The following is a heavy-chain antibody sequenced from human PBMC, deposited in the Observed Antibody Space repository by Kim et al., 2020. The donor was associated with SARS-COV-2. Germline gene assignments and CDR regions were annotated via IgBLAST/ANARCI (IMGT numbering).Heavy chain of an antibody. Sequence: GGSLRLSCAASGNTISRDGMHWVRQAPGKGLEWVAVISYDGSNKYYADSVKGRFTISRDNSKNTLYLQMNSLRAEDTAVYYCAKDYGDYGGLDYWGQGTLVTVSS. J-gene: IGHJ4*02. CDR2: ISYDGSNK. D-gene: IGHD4-17*01. V-gene: IGHV3-30*18. CDR1: GNTISRDG. CDR3: AKDYGDYGGLDY.